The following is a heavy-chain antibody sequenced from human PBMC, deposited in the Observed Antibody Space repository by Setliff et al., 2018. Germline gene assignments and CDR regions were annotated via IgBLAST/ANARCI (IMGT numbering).Heavy chain of an antibody. CDR2: ISVKNGNT. CDR3: VREGVDSRSSTDYRYYMDV. J-gene: IGHJ6*03. V-gene: IGHV1-18*01. D-gene: IGHD3-22*01. Sequence: ASVKVSCKASGYIFNNYGISWVRQAPGQGLEWMGWISVKNGNTNNAQKVQGRVTMTTDKSTSTAYMQLSSLGSEDTAVYYCVREGVDSRSSTDYRYYMDVWGKGTTVTVSS. CDR1: GYIFNNYG.